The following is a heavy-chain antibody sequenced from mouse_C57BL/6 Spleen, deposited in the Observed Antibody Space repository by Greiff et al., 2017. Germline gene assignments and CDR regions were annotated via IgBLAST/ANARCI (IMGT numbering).Heavy chain of an antibody. CDR2: IYPSDSET. Sequence: QVQLQQPGAELVRPGSSVKLSCKASGYTFTSYWMDWVKQRPGQGLEWIGNIYPSDSETHYNQKFKDKATLTVDKSSSTAYMQLSSLTSEDSAVYYCARRDYDGFAYWGQGTLVTVSA. D-gene: IGHD2-4*01. CDR3: ARRDYDGFAY. J-gene: IGHJ3*01. CDR1: GYTFTSYW. V-gene: IGHV1-61*01.